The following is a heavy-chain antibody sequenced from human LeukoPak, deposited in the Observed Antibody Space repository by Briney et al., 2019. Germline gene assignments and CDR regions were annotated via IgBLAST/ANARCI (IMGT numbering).Heavy chain of an antibody. CDR3: ARDYMGQLGGWFYWFDP. D-gene: IGHD6-6*01. Sequence: SETLSLTCTVSGGSISSYYWSWIRQPPGKGLEWIGYIYYSGSTNYNPSLKGRVTISVDTSKNQFSLKLSSVTAADTAVYYCARDYMGQLGGWFYWFDPWGQGTLVTVSS. CDR1: GGSISSYY. V-gene: IGHV4-59*01. J-gene: IGHJ5*02. CDR2: IYYSGST.